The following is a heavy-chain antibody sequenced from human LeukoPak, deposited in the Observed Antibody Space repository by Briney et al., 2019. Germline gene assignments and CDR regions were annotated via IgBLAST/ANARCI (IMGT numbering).Heavy chain of an antibody. J-gene: IGHJ4*02. Sequence: GGSLRLSCAASGFTFSSCPMHWVRQAPGKGLEWVAIISYDGSSTFYADSVKGRFTISRDNSKNTLHLQMNTLSAEDTAVYYCAKGGGGYSYCWGQGTLVTVSS. D-gene: IGHD2-21*01. CDR3: AKGGGGYSYC. V-gene: IGHV3-30*18. CDR1: GFTFSSCP. CDR2: ISYDGSST.